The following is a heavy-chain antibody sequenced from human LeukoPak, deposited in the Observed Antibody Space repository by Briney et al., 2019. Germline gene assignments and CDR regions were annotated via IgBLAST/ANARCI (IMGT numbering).Heavy chain of an antibody. J-gene: IGHJ4*02. Sequence: ASVKVSCKASGYTFTTCGITWVRLAPGQGLEWMGWISAYNGNTNYAQKFQGRVTMTTDTSSGTAYMELRSLNSDDTAVYYCARASVASVGHDYWGQGTLVTVSS. CDR3: ARASVASVGHDY. CDR1: GYTFTTCG. D-gene: IGHD3/OR15-3a*01. V-gene: IGHV1-18*01. CDR2: ISAYNGNT.